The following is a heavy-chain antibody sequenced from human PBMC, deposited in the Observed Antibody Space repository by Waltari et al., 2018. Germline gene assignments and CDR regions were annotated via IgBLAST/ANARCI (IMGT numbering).Heavy chain of an antibody. CDR3: ARGVLRHYGHYCDY. CDR2: TKNKANSYTT. J-gene: IGHJ4*02. CDR1: GFTFSDPS. Sequence: EVQLVASGGGLVKPGGSLRLSCSASGFTFSDPSLDWGRQAPGKGLEGGGRTKNKANSYTTEYATSRNGRLTIARDDSTNSMYLQMNSLKAEDTAVYYCARGVLRHYGHYCDYWGQGTLVTVSS. D-gene: IGHD3-3*01. V-gene: IGHV3-72*01.